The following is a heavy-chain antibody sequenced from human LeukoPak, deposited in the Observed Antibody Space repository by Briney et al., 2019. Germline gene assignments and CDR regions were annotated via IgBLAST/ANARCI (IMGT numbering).Heavy chain of an antibody. J-gene: IGHJ4*02. Sequence: GRSLTLSCAASGFTFSSFGMHWVRQAPGKGLEWVAVIWYDASNKYYADSVKGRFTISRDNSKNTLYLQMNSLRDDDTAVYYCVRGVGVSRFNYLVSWVQGTLVIVSS. V-gene: IGHV3-33*01. CDR1: GFTFSSFG. D-gene: IGHD1-7*01. CDR2: IWYDASNK. CDR3: VRGVGVSRFNYLVS.